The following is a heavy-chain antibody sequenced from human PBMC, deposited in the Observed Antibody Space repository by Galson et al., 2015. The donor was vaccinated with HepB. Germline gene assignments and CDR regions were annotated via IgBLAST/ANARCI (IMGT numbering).Heavy chain of an antibody. CDR3: ARDMKSGDFWSGYYPYYYYMDV. Sequence: SVKVSCKASGYTFTGYYMHWVRQAPGQGLEWMGWINPNSGGTNYAQKFQGRATMTRDTSISTAYMELSRLRSDDTAVYYCARDMKSGDFWSGYYPYYYYMDVWGKGTTVTVSS. J-gene: IGHJ6*03. CDR1: GYTFTGYY. CDR2: INPNSGGT. V-gene: IGHV1-2*02. D-gene: IGHD3-3*01.